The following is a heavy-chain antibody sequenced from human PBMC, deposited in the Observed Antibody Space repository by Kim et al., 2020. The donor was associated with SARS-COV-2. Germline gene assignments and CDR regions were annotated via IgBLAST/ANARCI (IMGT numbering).Heavy chain of an antibody. V-gene: IGHV1-69*13. Sequence: SVKVSCKASGGTFSSYAISWVRQAPGQGLEWMGGIIPIFGTANYAQKFQGRVTITADESTSTAYMELSSLRSEDTAVYYCARGVSYDFWSGPYTHKYGMDVWGRGTTVTVSS. CDR3: ARGVSYDFWSGPYTHKYGMDV. CDR1: GGTFSSYA. D-gene: IGHD3-3*01. J-gene: IGHJ6*02. CDR2: IIPIFGTA.